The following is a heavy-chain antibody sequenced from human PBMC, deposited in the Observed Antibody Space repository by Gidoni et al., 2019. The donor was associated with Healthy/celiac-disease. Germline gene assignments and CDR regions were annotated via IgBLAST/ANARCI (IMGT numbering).Heavy chain of an antibody. J-gene: IGHJ4*02. Sequence: QLQLQESGPGLVKPSETLSLTCTVSGGSISSSSYYWGWIRQPPGKGRERIGSIYYSGSTYYYPSLKSRVTISVDTSKNQFSLKLSSVTAADTAVYYCAKEDTAMVSQLNSLDYWGQGTLVTVSS. V-gene: IGHV4-39*02. D-gene: IGHD5-18*01. CDR3: AKEDTAMVSQLNSLDY. CDR2: IYYSGST. CDR1: GGSISSSSYY.